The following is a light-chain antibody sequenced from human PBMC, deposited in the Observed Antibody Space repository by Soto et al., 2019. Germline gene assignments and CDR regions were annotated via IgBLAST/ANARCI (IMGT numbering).Light chain of an antibody. J-gene: IGLJ2*01. Sequence: QLVLTQSPSASASLGASVKLTCTLSGGHSSYAIAWHQQQPDKGPRYLMKLNSDGSHSKGDGIPDRFSGSSSGAERHLTISSRQSEDEADYYCQTWGTAIHDVVFGGGTKLTVL. V-gene: IGLV4-69*01. CDR2: LNSDGSH. CDR1: GGHSSYA. CDR3: QTWGTAIHDVV.